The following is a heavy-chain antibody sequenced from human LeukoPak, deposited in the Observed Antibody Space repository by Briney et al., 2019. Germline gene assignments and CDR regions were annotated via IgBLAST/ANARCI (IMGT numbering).Heavy chain of an antibody. D-gene: IGHD1-26*01. J-gene: IGHJ5*02. CDR3: ARVHDQEPNGWFGP. Sequence: GASVEVSCKASGYTFSSYDINWVRQATGQGLEWMGWMNTNSGNTGFAQKFKGRLTLTRDTSIGTAYMELSSLKPEDTAIYYCARVHDQEPNGWFGPWGQGTQVTVSS. V-gene: IGHV1-8*02. CDR2: MNTNSGNT. CDR1: GYTFSSYD.